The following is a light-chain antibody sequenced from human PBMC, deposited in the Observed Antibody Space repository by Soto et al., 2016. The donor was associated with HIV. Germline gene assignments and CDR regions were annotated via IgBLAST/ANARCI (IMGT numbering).Light chain of an antibody. J-gene: IGKJ4*01. CDR3: QQSFSPFLN. Sequence: QMTQSPSSLSASVGDRVTITCRASEAMSTSLAWYAQKPGKAPKLLLYAASRLATGAPSRFSGSGSGTDFTLTISSLQPEDFAVYYCQQSFSPFLNFGGGTRV. CDR2: AAS. CDR1: EAMSTS. V-gene: IGKV1-NL1*01.